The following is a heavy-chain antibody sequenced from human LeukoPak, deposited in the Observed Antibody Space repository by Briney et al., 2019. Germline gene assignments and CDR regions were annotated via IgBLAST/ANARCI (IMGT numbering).Heavy chain of an antibody. J-gene: IGHJ4*02. CDR1: GYTFTSYG. V-gene: IGHV1-18*01. CDR3: ARDCGGDCYPTALGY. CDR2: ISAYNGNT. D-gene: IGHD2-21*02. Sequence: ASVKVSCKASGYTFTSYGISWVRQAPGQGLEWMGWISAYNGNTNYAQKLQGRVTMTTDTSTSTAYMELRSLRSDDTAVYYCARDCGGDCYPTALGYWGQGTLVTVSS.